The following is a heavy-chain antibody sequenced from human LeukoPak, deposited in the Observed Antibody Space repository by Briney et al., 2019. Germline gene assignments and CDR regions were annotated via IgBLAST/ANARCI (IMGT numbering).Heavy chain of an antibody. CDR1: GLTFSSYW. CDR2: IKQDGSEK. CDR3: VATTVGFDP. J-gene: IGHJ5*02. Sequence: GGSLRLSCAASGLTFSSYWMSWVRQAPGKGLEWVANIKQDGSEKYYVDSVKGRFTISRDNAKNSLFLQMNSLRAEDTAVYYCVATTVGFDPWGQGTLVTVSS. D-gene: IGHD4-23*01. V-gene: IGHV3-7*02.